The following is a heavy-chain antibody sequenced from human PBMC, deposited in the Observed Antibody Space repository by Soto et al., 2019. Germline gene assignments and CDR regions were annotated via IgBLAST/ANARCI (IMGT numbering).Heavy chain of an antibody. D-gene: IGHD1-1*01. CDR2: IWYDGSNK. Sequence: QVPLVESGGGVVQPGRSLRLSCAASGFTFSSYGMHWVRQAPGKGLEWVAVIWYDGSNKYYADSVKGRFTISRDNSKDTLDLQMNSLRAEDTAVYYCARGSPRNTDFDYWGQGTLVTVSS. J-gene: IGHJ4*02. CDR3: ARGSPRNTDFDY. V-gene: IGHV3-33*01. CDR1: GFTFSSYG.